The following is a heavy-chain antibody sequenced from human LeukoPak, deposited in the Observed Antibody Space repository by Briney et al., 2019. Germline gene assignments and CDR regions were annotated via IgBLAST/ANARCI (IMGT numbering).Heavy chain of an antibody. CDR2: ISGSGGST. D-gene: IGHD3-22*01. Sequence: GGSLRLSCAASGFTFSSYGMSWVPQAPGKGLKEGSAISGSGGSTYYADSVTGRFTISRDNSKNTLYLQMNSLRAEDTAVYYCAKDHSYYYDSSGYYYVTLGPLCDWGQGTLVTVSS. CDR3: AKDHSYYYDSSGYYYVTLGPLCD. V-gene: IGHV3-23*01. CDR1: GFTFSSYG. J-gene: IGHJ4*02.